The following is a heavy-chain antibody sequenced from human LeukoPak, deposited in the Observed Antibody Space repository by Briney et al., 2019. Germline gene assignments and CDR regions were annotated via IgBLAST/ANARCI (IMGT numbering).Heavy chain of an antibody. V-gene: IGHV3-48*04. J-gene: IGHJ4*02. CDR2: IGSSSSNI. Sequence: GGSLRVSCAASGFTFNSYSINWVRQALGKGLEWVSYIGSSSSNIYYAESVKGRFSISRDNAKNSLYLQMNSLRAEDTAVYYCARGYSYGYGGFDYWGQGTLVTVSS. CDR1: GFTFNSYS. D-gene: IGHD5-18*01. CDR3: ARGYSYGYGGFDY.